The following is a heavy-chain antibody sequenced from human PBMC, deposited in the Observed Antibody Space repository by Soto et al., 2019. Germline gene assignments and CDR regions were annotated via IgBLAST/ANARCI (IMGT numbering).Heavy chain of an antibody. CDR2: IRQDGGDK. J-gene: IGHJ2*01. Sequence: EVQLVESGGGLVQPGGSLRLSCVASGFTFSNYWMGWVRQAPGKGLEWVANIRQDGGDKRDLDSVKGRFTISRDNAQNYLSLRMNSLRAEDTAVYYCARIDCGRNCYIRSWYFDIWGRGTLVTVSS. V-gene: IGHV3-7*01. D-gene: IGHD2-21*02. CDR3: ARIDCGRNCYIRSWYFDI. CDR1: GFTFSNYW.